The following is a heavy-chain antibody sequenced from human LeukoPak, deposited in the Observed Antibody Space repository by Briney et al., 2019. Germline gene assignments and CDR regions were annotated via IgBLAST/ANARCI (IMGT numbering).Heavy chain of an antibody. Sequence: TSETLSLTCTVSGYSISSGYYWGWIRQPPGKGLEWIGSIYHSGSTYYNPSLKSRVTISVDTSKNQFSLKLSSVTAADTAVYYCARVDIGIAAAGTEVVYWYFDLWGRGTLVTVSS. CDR3: ARVDIGIAAAGTEVVYWYFDL. J-gene: IGHJ2*01. V-gene: IGHV4-38-2*02. CDR1: GYSISSGYY. CDR2: IYHSGST. D-gene: IGHD6-13*01.